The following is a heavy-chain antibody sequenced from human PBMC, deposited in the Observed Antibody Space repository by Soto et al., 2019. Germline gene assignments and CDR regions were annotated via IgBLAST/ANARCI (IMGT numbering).Heavy chain of an antibody. Sequence: EVQMLQSGGGLVQPGGSLRRSCEASGVTFSTYAMSWVRQAPGKGLEWVSGISGSGDRTHYADSVKGRFSISSDNSQNTRHLQMTSLRAEDTAVYYGAQASTYEYVWGSFRYYCDPWGQGALVTVAS. CDR1: GVTFSTYA. CDR3: AQASTYEYVWGSFRYYCDP. J-gene: IGHJ5*02. D-gene: IGHD3-16*02. V-gene: IGHV3-23*01. CDR2: ISGSGDRT.